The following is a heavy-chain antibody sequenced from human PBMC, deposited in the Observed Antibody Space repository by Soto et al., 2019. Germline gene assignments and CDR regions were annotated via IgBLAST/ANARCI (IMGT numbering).Heavy chain of an antibody. D-gene: IGHD6-6*01. Sequence: GGSLRLSCAASGFTFSSYGMHWVRQAPGKGLEWVAVISYDGSNKYYADSVKGRFTISRDNSKNTLYLQMTSLRAEDTAVYYCAKGSIAARWMMYYFDYWGQGTLVTVSS. J-gene: IGHJ4*02. CDR1: GFTFSSYG. CDR3: AKGSIAARWMMYYFDY. V-gene: IGHV3-30*18. CDR2: ISYDGSNK.